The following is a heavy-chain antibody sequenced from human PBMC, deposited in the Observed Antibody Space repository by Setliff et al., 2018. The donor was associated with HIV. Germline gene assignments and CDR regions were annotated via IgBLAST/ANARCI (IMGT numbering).Heavy chain of an antibody. V-gene: IGHV4-31*03. CDR2: IYSSGTK. CDR3: ARGFCSGGFCHPNFYHYMDV. CDR1: GVTSGDYY. J-gene: IGHJ6*03. D-gene: IGHD2-15*01. Sequence: SETLSLTCTFSGVTSGDYYWTWIRQHPVKGLEWIGYIYSSGTKYYNPSLKIRLAISLDTSKNQFSLNLKSVTAADAAVYYCARGFCSGGFCHPNFYHYMDVWGKGTTVTVSS.